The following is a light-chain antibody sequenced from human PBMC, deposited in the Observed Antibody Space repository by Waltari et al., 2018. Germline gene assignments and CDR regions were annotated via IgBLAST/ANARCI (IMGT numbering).Light chain of an antibody. J-gene: IGLJ2*01. CDR2: RNN. CDR1: TSNLGNDY. V-gene: IGLV1-47*01. Sequence: QSVLTQPPSASGTPGQSIAISCSGSTSNLGNDYVYWYQQFPGTAPKPLIYRNNQRPSGVPDRFSGSKSGPSASLAISGLQSEDEADYYCAAWDDSLSGVVFGGGTKVTVL. CDR3: AAWDDSLSGVV.